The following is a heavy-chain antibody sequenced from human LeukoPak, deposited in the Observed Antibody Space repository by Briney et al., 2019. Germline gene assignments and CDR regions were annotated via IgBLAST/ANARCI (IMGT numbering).Heavy chain of an antibody. CDR1: GFTFSSYS. V-gene: IGHV3-21*01. D-gene: IGHD4-23*01. CDR3: AIDGPSSYGLDYGGNTLDY. J-gene: IGHJ4*02. CDR2: ISSSSSYI. Sequence: TGGSLRLSCAASGFTFSSYSMNWVRQAPGKGLEWVSSISSSSSYIYYADSVKGRFTISRDNAKNSLYLQMNSLRAEDTAVYYCAIDGPSSYGLDYGGNTLDYWRQGTLVTVSS.